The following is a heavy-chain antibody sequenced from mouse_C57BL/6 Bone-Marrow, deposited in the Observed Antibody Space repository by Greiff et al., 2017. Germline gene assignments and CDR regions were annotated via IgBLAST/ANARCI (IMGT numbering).Heavy chain of an antibody. V-gene: IGHV3-1*01. CDR3: ARGYYGRALFDY. J-gene: IGHJ2*01. CDR1: GYSITSGYA. Sequence: EVKLMESGPGMVKPSQSLSLTCTFTGYSITSGYAWHWIRHFPGNKLEWMGYISYSGSTTYTPSLNSRISITHDTTKNHFFLKLNSVTNEDTTTYYCARGYYGRALFDYWGQGTTLTVSS. D-gene: IGHD1-1*01. CDR2: ISYSGST.